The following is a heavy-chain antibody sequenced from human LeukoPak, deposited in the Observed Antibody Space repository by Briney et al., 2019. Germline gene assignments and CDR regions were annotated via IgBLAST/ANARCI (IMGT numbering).Heavy chain of an antibody. CDR2: IYYSGST. Sequence: SETLSLTCTVSGGSVSSGSYYWSWIRQPPGKGLEWIGYIYYSGSTNYNPSLKSRVTISVDTSKNQFSLKLSSVTAAGTAVYYCARETYGSGSYYVDYWGQGTLVTVSS. CDR3: ARETYGSGSYYVDY. D-gene: IGHD3-10*01. J-gene: IGHJ4*02. CDR1: GGSVSSGSYY. V-gene: IGHV4-61*01.